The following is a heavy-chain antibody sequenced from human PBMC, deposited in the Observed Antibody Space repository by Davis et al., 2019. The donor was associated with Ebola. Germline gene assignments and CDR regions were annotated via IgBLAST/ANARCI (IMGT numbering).Heavy chain of an antibody. CDR3: TTERGEGHYYYYGMDV. J-gene: IGHJ6*02. Sequence: AASVKVSCKASGYTFTSYYMHWVRQAPGQGLEWMGIINPSGGSTSYAQKFQGRVTMTRDTSTSTVYMELSSLRSEDTAVYYCTTERGEGHYYYYGMDVWGQGTTVTVSS. V-gene: IGHV1-46*01. CDR1: GYTFTSYY. CDR2: INPSGGST.